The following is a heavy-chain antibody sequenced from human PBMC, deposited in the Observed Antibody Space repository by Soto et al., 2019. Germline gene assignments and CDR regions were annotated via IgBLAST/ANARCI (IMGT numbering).Heavy chain of an antibody. CDR3: TTYTGYGMDV. V-gene: IGHV3-53*02. CDR1: GFIVSSKY. CDR2: IYTGGST. D-gene: IGHD3-16*01. Sequence: EVQMVETGGGLSQPGGSLRLSRAVSGFIVSSKYMTWVRQAPGKGLEWVSVIYTGGSTHYADSARGRFTISRDSSKNTLYLQMNSLRAEDAAVYYCTTYTGYGMDVWGQGTTVTVAS. J-gene: IGHJ6*02.